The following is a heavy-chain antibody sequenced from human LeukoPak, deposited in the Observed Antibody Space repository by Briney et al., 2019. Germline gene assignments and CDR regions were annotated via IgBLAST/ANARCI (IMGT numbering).Heavy chain of an antibody. CDR3: AKDGGYYYYYMDV. CDR1: GFTFSAYW. J-gene: IGHJ6*03. V-gene: IGHV3-74*01. Sequence: GGSLRLSCAASGFTFSAYWMNWVRHGPGKGLVWVARVDTDGSTVNYADSVKGRFTISRDNAKNTLYLQMNSLRADDTAVYYCAKDGGYYYYYMDVWGKGTTVTVSS. D-gene: IGHD3-10*01. CDR2: VDTDGSTV.